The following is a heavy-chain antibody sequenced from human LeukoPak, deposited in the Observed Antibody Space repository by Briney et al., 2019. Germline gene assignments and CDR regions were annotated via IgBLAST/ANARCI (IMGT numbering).Heavy chain of an antibody. CDR2: MNANRGNT. CDR1: GYTFTSYD. CDR3: GRALSPRVRGVISNWFDP. D-gene: IGHD3-10*01. Sequence: ASVKVSCKASGYTFTSYDINWVRQGTGQGLEWMGWMNANRGNTGYAQKFQGRATITRNTSICTAYLELSSLRSEDTDVYYCGRALSPRVRGVISNWFDPWGQGTLVTVSS. J-gene: IGHJ5*02. V-gene: IGHV1-8*03.